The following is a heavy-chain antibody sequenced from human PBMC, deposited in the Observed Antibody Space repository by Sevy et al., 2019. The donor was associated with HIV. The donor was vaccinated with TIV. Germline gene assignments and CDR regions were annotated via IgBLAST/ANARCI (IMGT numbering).Heavy chain of an antibody. V-gene: IGHV3-7*01. CDR2: INQDGSEE. D-gene: IGHD3-16*01. Sequence: GGSLRLSCAASAFTISSYWMTWVRQAPGKGLEWVANINQDGSEENYVDSVKGRFTIFRDNAKNSLFLQMNSLRAEDTAVYYCARTGSYADTYYYYYAMDVWGPGTTVTVSS. CDR3: ARTGSYADTYYYYYAMDV. J-gene: IGHJ6*02. CDR1: AFTISSYW.